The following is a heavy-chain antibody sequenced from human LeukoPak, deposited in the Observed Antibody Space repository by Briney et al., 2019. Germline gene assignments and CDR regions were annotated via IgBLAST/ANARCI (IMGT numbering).Heavy chain of an antibody. D-gene: IGHD3-3*01. CDR3: AKDLPQYYDFWSGYYGGFDY. Sequence: GGSLRLSCAASGFTFEDYAMHWVRQGPGKGLEWVSLISGNGNNIYYADSVKGRFTISRDNSKNSLYLQMDSLRTEDTALYYCAKDLPQYYDFWSGYYGGFDYWGQGTLVTVSS. J-gene: IGHJ4*02. CDR2: ISGNGNNI. V-gene: IGHV3-43*02. CDR1: GFTFEDYA.